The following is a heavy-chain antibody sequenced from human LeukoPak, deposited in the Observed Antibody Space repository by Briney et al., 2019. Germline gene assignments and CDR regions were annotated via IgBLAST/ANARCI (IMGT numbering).Heavy chain of an antibody. J-gene: IGHJ4*02. CDR3: TRGQYYYHSGHYLGNFDY. D-gene: IGHD3-22*01. CDR2: ISYDGSNA. V-gene: IGHV3-30*01. CDR1: GFTFSMYA. Sequence: SGGSLRLSCAASGFTFSMYALHWVRQAPGKGLEWVALISYDGSNADYVDSVKGRFTISRDNSKNTLFLQMNSLRAEDTAVYYCTRGQYYYHSGHYLGNFDYWGPGTLVTVSS.